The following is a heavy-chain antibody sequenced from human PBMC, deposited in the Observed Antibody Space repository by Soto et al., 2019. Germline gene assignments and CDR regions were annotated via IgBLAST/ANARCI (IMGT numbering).Heavy chain of an antibody. J-gene: IGHJ3*01. V-gene: IGHV1-18*01. CDR3: GRDGSGGMIDS. CDR1: GYTFTGYG. D-gene: IGHD2-15*01. CDR2: ISVFNGNT. Sequence: QVQLVQSGAEVKKPGASVKVSCKTSGYTFTGYGINWVRQAPGHGLEWMGWISVFNGNTKYGQNIQDRVIMTTDTSTSTACMELRSLRSDDTAVYFCGRDGSGGMIDSWGQGTMLIVSS.